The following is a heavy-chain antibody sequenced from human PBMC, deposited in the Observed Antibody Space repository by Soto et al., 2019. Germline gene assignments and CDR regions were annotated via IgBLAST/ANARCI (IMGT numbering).Heavy chain of an antibody. CDR1: GYTFTSYA. CDR2: INTNTGNP. V-gene: IGHV7-4-1*01. Sequence: GASVKVSCKASGYTFTSYAMNWVRQAPGQGLEWMGWINTNTGNPTYAQGFTGRFVFSLDTSVSTAYLQICSLKAEDTAVYYCATPHPMTNYYGMDVWGQGTTVTVSS. J-gene: IGHJ6*02. CDR3: ATPHPMTNYYGMDV.